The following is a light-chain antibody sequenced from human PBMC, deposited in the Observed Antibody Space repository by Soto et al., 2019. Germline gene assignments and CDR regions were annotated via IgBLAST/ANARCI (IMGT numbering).Light chain of an antibody. J-gene: IGKJ4*01. CDR1: RSIRY. Sequence: DIQMTQSPSSLSASVGDRVTITCRASRSIRYLNWYQQMPGKAPKLLIYDTSALQSRVPSRFSGSGSGTDFSLTINTLQRGDFATYYCQQSDSTPLTFGGGTMVEVK. CDR3: QQSDSTPLT. V-gene: IGKV1-39*01. CDR2: DTS.